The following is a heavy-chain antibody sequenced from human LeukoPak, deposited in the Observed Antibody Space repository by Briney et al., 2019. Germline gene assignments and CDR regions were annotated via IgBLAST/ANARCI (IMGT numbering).Heavy chain of an antibody. CDR2: INHSGST. CDR3: ARALGDIVVVPAATLNWFDP. CDR1: GGSFSGYY. J-gene: IGHJ5*02. V-gene: IGHV4-34*01. Sequence: PSETLSLTCAVYGGSFSGYYWSWIRQPPGKGLEWIGAINHSGSTNYNPSLKSRVTISVDTSKNQFSLKLSSVTAADTAVYYCARALGDIVVVPAATLNWFDPWGQGTLVTVSS. D-gene: IGHD2-2*01.